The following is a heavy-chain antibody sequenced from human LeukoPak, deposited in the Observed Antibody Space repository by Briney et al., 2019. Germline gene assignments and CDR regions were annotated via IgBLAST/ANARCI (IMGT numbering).Heavy chain of an antibody. D-gene: IGHD1-26*01. V-gene: IGHV4-38-2*02. Sequence: SETLSLTCTVSDYSMTSGYYWDWIRQPPGKGLQWLGSIHHSGSTDYNPSLKSRVIMSVDTSKNQFSLNIRSVTAADTALYYCARRSGSYKIADYFDYWGQGSQVTVS. CDR2: IHHSGST. CDR3: ARRSGSYKIADYFDY. J-gene: IGHJ4*02. CDR1: DYSMTSGYY.